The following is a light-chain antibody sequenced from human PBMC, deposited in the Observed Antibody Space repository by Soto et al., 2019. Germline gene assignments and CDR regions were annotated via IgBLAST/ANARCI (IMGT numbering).Light chain of an antibody. CDR1: QSVSSSY. V-gene: IGKV3-20*01. J-gene: IGKJ1*01. CDR3: QQYGSSLWT. CDR2: GAS. Sequence: EIVMTQSPATLSVSPGERATLSCGASQSVSSSYLAWYQQKPGQAPRLLIYGASSRATGIPDRFSGSGSGTDFTLTISRLEPEELAVDYCQQYGSSLWTFGQGTKVDNK.